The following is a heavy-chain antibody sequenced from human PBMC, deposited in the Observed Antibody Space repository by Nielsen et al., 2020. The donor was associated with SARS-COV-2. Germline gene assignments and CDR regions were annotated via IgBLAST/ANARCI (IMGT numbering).Heavy chain of an antibody. CDR3: AREGCSGGSCPMDV. Sequence: ASVKVSCKASGYTFTSYAMHWVRQAPGQRLEWMGWINAGNGNTKYSQKFQGRVTITRDTSASTAYMELRSLRSEDTAVYYCAREGCSGGSCPMDVWGQGTTVTVSS. CDR1: GYTFTSYA. D-gene: IGHD2-15*01. CDR2: INAGNGNT. V-gene: IGHV1-3*01. J-gene: IGHJ6*02.